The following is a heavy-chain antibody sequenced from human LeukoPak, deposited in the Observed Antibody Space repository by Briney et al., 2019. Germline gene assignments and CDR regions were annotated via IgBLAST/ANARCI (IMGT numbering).Heavy chain of an antibody. CDR1: GYRFTTDY. CDR2: IYPDYSET. Sequence: GESLKISCKASGYRFTTDYIGRVRPMPGKGLEWMGIIYPDYSETNYSPSFQGQVSISVDKFITTAYLQWSSLKASDMAIYYCGRQAYGSHFDAFDIWGQGTMVTVSS. V-gene: IGHV5-51*01. J-gene: IGHJ3*02. D-gene: IGHD2-15*01. CDR3: GRQAYGSHFDAFDI.